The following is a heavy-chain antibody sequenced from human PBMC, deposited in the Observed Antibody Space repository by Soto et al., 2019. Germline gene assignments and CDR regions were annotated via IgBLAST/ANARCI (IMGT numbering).Heavy chain of an antibody. V-gene: IGHV3-15*07. CDR3: TTDLSYYYDSSGYKRRHYYYYYGMDV. Sequence: GGSLRLSCAASGFTFSNAWMNWVRQAPGKGLEWVGRIKSKTDGGTTDYAAPVKGRFTISRDDSKKTLYLQMNSLKTEDTAVYYCTTDLSYYYDSSGYKRRHYYYYYGMDVWGKGTTVTVSS. CDR2: IKSKTDGGTT. D-gene: IGHD3-22*01. CDR1: GFTFSNAW. J-gene: IGHJ6*04.